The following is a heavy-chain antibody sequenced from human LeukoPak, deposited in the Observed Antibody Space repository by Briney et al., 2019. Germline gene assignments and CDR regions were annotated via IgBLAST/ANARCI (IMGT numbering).Heavy chain of an antibody. V-gene: IGHV3-30*03. D-gene: IGHD3-10*01. CDR3: VRESDSRSASGSPDH. Sequence: GGSLRLSCAASGFNFRSYGMHWVRQAPGKGLEWVAVISYDGTNTYSAASMKGRFTISRDNSKNTLFLQMNNLRAEDTALYYCVRESDSRSASGSPDHWGQGTLVTVSS. CDR1: GFNFRSYG. J-gene: IGHJ4*02. CDR2: ISYDGTNT.